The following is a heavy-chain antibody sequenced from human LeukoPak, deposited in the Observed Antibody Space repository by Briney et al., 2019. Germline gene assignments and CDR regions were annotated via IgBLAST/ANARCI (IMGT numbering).Heavy chain of an antibody. D-gene: IGHD3-10*01. CDR3: ARFGGSGSYYNVIDWFDP. J-gene: IGHJ5*02. CDR2: INLNSGGT. CDR1: GYTFTGYY. Sequence: ASVKVSCKASGYTFTGYYMHWVRQAPGQGLEWMGWINLNSGGTNYAQKFQGRVTMTRDTSISTAYMELSRLRSDDTAVYYCARFGGSGSYYNVIDWFDPWGQGTLVTVSS. V-gene: IGHV1-2*02.